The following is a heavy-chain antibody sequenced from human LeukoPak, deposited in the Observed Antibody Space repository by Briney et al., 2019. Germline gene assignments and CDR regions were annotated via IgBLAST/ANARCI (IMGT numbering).Heavy chain of an antibody. D-gene: IGHD2-21*02. CDR1: GFTFSTYW. V-gene: IGHV3-7*03. J-gene: IGHJ4*02. Sequence: GGSLRLSCEASGFTFSTYWMKWVRQAPGKGLEWVANIKQDGSQKYYVDSVKGRFIISRDNAKNSLYLQMNSVRAEDTAVYYCAREGTFGDYRASGDHWGQGALVTVSS. CDR2: IKQDGSQK. CDR3: AREGTFGDYRASGDH.